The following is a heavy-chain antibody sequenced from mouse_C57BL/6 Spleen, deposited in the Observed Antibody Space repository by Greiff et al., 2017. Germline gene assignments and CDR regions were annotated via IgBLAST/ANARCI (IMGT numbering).Heavy chain of an antibody. Sequence: EVKLEESGGGLVKPGGSLKLSCAASGFTFSSYAMSWVRQTPEKRLEWVATISDGGSYTYYPDTVKGRFTISRDNAKNNLYLQMSHLKSEDTAMYYCARDSNYGFAYWGQGTLVTVSA. D-gene: IGHD2-5*01. V-gene: IGHV5-4*01. CDR2: ISDGGSYT. J-gene: IGHJ3*01. CDR3: ARDSNYGFAY. CDR1: GFTFSSYA.